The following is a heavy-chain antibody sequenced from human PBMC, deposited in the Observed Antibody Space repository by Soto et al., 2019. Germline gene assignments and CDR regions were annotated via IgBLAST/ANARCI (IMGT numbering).Heavy chain of an antibody. CDR1: GFTFTSYG. D-gene: IGHD3-3*01. V-gene: IGHV3-33*01. CDR2: IWYDGSNK. J-gene: IGHJ4*01. Sequence: QMHLVESGGGVVQPGRSLTLSCVASGFTFTSYGIHWVRQAPGKGLEWVAVIWYDGSNKYYGDSVKGRFSISRDNSKNTVYLQMTSLRSEDTAVYYCARDRRFLERRDYWGHGTLVYVSS. CDR3: ARDRRFLERRDY.